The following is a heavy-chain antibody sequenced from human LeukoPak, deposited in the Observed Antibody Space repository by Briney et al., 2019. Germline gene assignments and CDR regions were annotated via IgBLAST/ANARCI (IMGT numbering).Heavy chain of an antibody. CDR1: GFTFSSYG. J-gene: IGHJ3*02. Sequence: TGGSLRLSCAASGFTFSSYGMHWVRQAPGKGLEWVAVIWYDGSNKYYADSVKGRFTISRDNSKNTPYLQMNSLRAEDTAVYYCARDSIYYDSSGEAFDIWGQGTMVTVSS. CDR2: IWYDGSNK. D-gene: IGHD3-22*01. CDR3: ARDSIYYDSSGEAFDI. V-gene: IGHV3-33*01.